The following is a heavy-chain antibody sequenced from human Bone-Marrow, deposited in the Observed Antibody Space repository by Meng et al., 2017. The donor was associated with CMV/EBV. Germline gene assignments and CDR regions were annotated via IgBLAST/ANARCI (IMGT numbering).Heavy chain of an antibody. CDR3: ARAFTGTRNAFDI. V-gene: IGHV3-7*01. CDR1: GLTFSSSS. D-gene: IGHD1-7*01. CDR2: IREDGSEK. Sequence: GGSLRLSCAASGLTFSSSSMTWVRQAPGKGLEWVANIREDGSEKNYVDSVKGRFTISRDNAKNTLYLQMNSLRAEDTAVYYCARAFTGTRNAFDIWGQGTMVTVSS. J-gene: IGHJ3*02.